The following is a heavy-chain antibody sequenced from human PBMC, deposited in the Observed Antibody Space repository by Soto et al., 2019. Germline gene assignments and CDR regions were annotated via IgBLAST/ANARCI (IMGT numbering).Heavy chain of an antibody. CDR1: GFTFSRFW. J-gene: IGHJ6*02. V-gene: IGHV3-7*03. CDR2: IKQDGSQR. Sequence: EGQLVESGGGLVQPGGSLRLSCAASGFTFSRFWMTWVRQAPGKGLEWMANIKQDGSQRYYVDSVKGRFTISRDNAKNSLYLQMNSLRAEDTAVYYCAKSWGYGMDAWGQGTTVTVSS. CDR3: AKSWGYGMDA. D-gene: IGHD3-16*01.